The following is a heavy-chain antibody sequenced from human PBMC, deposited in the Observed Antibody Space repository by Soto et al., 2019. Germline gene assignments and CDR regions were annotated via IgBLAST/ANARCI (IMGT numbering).Heavy chain of an antibody. V-gene: IGHV5-51*01. CDR1: GYSFTSYW. CDR2: IYPGDSDT. D-gene: IGHD3-16*01. J-gene: IGHJ4*02. Sequence: GESLKISCKGSGYSFTSYWIGWVRQMPRKGLEWMGIIYPGDSDTRYSPSFQGQVTISADKSISTAYLQWSSLKASDTAMYYCARPPARITGGVDYWGQGTLVTVSS. CDR3: ARPPARITGGVDY.